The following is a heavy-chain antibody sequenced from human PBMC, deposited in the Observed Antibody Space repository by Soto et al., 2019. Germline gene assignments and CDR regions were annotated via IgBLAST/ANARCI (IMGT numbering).Heavy chain of an antibody. CDR1: GYTFTGYY. D-gene: IGHD3-9*01. Sequence: ASVNVSCKASGYTFTGYYMHWVRQAPGQGLEWMGWINPNSGGTNYAQKFQGWVTTTRDTSISTAYMELSRLRSDDTAVYYCARDKRDILTGYFFLDPWGQGTLVTVSS. J-gene: IGHJ5*02. CDR3: ARDKRDILTGYFFLDP. V-gene: IGHV1-2*04. CDR2: INPNSGGT.